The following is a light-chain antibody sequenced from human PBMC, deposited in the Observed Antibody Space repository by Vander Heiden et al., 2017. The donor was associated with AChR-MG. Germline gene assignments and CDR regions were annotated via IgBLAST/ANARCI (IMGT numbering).Light chain of an antibody. CDR1: SSDVGSYKL. V-gene: IGLV2-23*02. Sequence: QTALTPPASVSGSPGQSITISCTGTSSDVGSYKLVSWYQQHPGKAPNIMIYEVSKRPSGVSNRFSGSKSGNTASLTISGLQAEDEADYYCCSYAGSSTSLYVFGTGTKVTVL. CDR2: EVS. J-gene: IGLJ1*01. CDR3: CSYAGSSTSLYV.